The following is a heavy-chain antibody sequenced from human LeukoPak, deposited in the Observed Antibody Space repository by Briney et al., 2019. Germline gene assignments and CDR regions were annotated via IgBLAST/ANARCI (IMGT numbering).Heavy chain of an antibody. J-gene: IGHJ4*02. V-gene: IGHV3-23*01. CDR3: AKAVNGYSSGWYHYYFDY. CDR2: ISGSGGST. CDR1: GFTFSSYA. D-gene: IGHD6-19*01. Sequence: GGSLRLSCAASGFTFSSYAMSWVRQATGKGLEWVSAISGSGGSTYYADSVKGRFTISRDNSKNTLYLQMNSLRAEDTAVYYCAKAVNGYSSGWYHYYFDYWGQGTLVTVSS.